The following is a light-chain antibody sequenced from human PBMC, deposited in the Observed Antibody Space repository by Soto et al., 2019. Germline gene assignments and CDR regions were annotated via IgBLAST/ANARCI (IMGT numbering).Light chain of an antibody. CDR2: YDS. J-gene: IGLJ3*02. CDR1: SSNIGSNF. Sequence: QSVLTEPPSVSASPGQKVSMSCSGGSSNIGSNFVAWYQQLPGKAPKLLIYYDSKRPYGTPGRFSASKSGTSATLGITDLQTGDEGDYFCGLWDNSLSVVVFGGGNMLTVL. CDR3: GLWDNSLSVVV. V-gene: IGLV1-51*01.